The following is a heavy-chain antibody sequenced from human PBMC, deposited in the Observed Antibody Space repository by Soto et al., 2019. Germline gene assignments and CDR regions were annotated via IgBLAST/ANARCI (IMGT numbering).Heavy chain of an antibody. D-gene: IGHD5-12*01. J-gene: IGHJ4*02. V-gene: IGHV4-39*01. Sequence: PSETLSLTCTVSGGSISSSSYYWGWIRQPPGKGLEWIGSIYYSGSTYYNPSLKSRVTISVDTSKNQFSLKLSSVTAADTAVYYCARSVGYSGYDLRGPLVLSAYWGQGTLVTVSS. CDR2: IYYSGST. CDR1: GGSISSSSYY. CDR3: ARSVGYSGYDLRGPLVLSAY.